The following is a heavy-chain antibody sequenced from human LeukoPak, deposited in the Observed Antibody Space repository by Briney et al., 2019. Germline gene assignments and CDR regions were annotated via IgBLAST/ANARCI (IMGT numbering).Heavy chain of an antibody. J-gene: IGHJ4*02. CDR2: IYSGGST. Sequence: QAGGSLRLSCAASGFTVSSNYMSWVRQAPGKGLEWVSVIYSGGSTYYADSVKGRFTISRDNSKNTLYLQMNSLRAEDTAVYYCARSVGSGSRLRAGDYWGQGTLVTVSS. CDR3: ARSVGSGSRLRAGDY. CDR1: GFTVSSNY. V-gene: IGHV3-53*01. D-gene: IGHD1-26*01.